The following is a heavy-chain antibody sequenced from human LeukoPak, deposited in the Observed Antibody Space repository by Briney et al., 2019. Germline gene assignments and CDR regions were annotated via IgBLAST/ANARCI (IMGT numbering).Heavy chain of an antibody. Sequence: SESLSVTCIVSGDSISSHFWSWIRQPPGKGLDWIAYVSYSAYTNYNPSLISRVTISVDTSKNQFSLKLNSVTAADTAQYHCARGVGGVREGFDIWGQGTMVTVSS. D-gene: IGHD2-8*01. CDR2: VSYSAYT. J-gene: IGHJ3*02. CDR3: ARGVGGVREGFDI. V-gene: IGHV4-59*11. CDR1: GDSISSHF.